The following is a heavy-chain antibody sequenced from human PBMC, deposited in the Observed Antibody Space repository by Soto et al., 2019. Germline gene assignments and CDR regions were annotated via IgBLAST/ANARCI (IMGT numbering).Heavy chain of an antibody. D-gene: IGHD3-3*01. CDR3: ARAIYDFWSGYYMDV. Sequence: SETLSLTCTVSGGSISSSSYYWGWIRQPPGKGLEWIGSIYYSGSTYYNPSLKSRVTISVDTSKNQFSLKLSSVTAADTAVYYCARAIYDFWSGYYMDVWGKGTTVTVSS. CDR1: GGSISSSSYY. V-gene: IGHV4-39*01. J-gene: IGHJ6*03. CDR2: IYYSGST.